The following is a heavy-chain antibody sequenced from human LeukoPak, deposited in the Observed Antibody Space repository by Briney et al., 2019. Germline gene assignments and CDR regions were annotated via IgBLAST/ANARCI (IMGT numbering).Heavy chain of an antibody. V-gene: IGHV3-30-3*01. CDR1: GFIFSTYR. J-gene: IGHJ3*02. CDR2: ISYDGSNK. CDR3: ARICSGGSCYFPSI. D-gene: IGHD2-15*01. Sequence: PGGSLRLSCAASGFIFSTYRTHWVRQAPGKGLQWVALISYDGSNKYYADPVKGRFTISRDNSRNTLYLQMNSLKSEDTAAYYCARICSGGSCYFPSIWGQGTMVTVSS.